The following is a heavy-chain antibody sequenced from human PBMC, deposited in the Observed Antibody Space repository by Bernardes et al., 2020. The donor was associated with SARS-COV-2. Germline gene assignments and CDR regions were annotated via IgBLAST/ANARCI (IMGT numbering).Heavy chain of an antibody. D-gene: IGHD3-10*01. Sequence: GGSLRLSCTGSGFTFGDYAMTWFRQAPGRGLEWVGFIRSKSYGGTTEYAASVKGRFTISRDDSKSIASLQMDSLKTEDTAVYYCTRTREGRNSWFYNGLDVWGQGTTVTVSS. J-gene: IGHJ6*02. CDR3: TRTREGRNSWFYNGLDV. CDR2: IRSKSYGGTT. CDR1: GFTFGDYA. V-gene: IGHV3-49*03.